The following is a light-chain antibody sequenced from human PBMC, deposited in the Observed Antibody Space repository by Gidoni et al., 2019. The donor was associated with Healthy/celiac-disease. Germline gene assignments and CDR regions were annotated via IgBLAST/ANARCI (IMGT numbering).Light chain of an antibody. V-gene: IGKV1-33*01. J-gene: IGKJ2*01. CDR1: QDISNY. CDR3: QRYDNLRMYT. CDR2: DAC. Sequence: DIQMTHSPSSLSASVGDRVTITCQASQDISNYLNWYQQKPRKAPKLLIYDACNLETGVPTRFSGSGSGTDFNFTISSLQPEDNATYYCQRYDNLRMYTFGQGTKLEIK.